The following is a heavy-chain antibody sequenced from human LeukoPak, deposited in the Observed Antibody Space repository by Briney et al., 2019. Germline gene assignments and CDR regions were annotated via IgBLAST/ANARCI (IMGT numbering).Heavy chain of an antibody. V-gene: IGHV3-23*01. CDR3: AKDLIIAAAGGGAFDI. J-gene: IGHJ3*02. CDR2: ISGSGGST. Sequence: TGGSLRLSCAASGFTFSSYAMSWVRQAPGKGLEWVSAISGSGGSTYYADSVKGRFTISRDNSKNTLYLQMNSLRAEDTAVYYCAKDLIIAAAGGGAFDIWGQGTMVTVSS. D-gene: IGHD6-13*01. CDR1: GFTFSSYA.